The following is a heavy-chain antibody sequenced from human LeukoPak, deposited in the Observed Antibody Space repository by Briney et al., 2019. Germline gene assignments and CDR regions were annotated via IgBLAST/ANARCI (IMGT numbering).Heavy chain of an antibody. V-gene: IGHV1-46*01. J-gene: IGHJ4*02. CDR3: ARDPGFSMVRGANFDY. CDR2: INPSGGST. D-gene: IGHD3-10*01. CDR1: GYTFTSYY. Sequence: ASVKVSCKASGYTFTSYYMHWVRQAPGQGLEWMGIINPSGGSTSYAQKFQGRVTITADKSTSTAYMELSSLRSEDTAVYYCARDPGFSMVRGANFDYWGQGTLVTVSS.